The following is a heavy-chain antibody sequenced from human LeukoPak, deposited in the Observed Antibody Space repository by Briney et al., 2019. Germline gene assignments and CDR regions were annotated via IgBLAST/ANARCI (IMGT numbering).Heavy chain of an antibody. V-gene: IGHV4-31*03. CDR1: GGSISSGGYS. Sequence: SQTLSLTCTVSGGSISSGGYSWSWIRQHPGKGLEWIGYIYYSGSTYYNPSLKSRVTISVDTSKNQFSLKLSSVTAADTAVYYCARSVTTSILGLSYWGQGTLVTVSS. D-gene: IGHD4-11*01. J-gene: IGHJ4*02. CDR3: ARSVTTSILGLSY. CDR2: IYYSGST.